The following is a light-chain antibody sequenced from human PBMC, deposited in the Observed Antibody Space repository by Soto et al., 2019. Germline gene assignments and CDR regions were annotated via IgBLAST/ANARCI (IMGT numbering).Light chain of an antibody. Sequence: DIQMTQSPSSLSASVGDSVTITCRASQSISHFLNWYQQKPGKAPKLLIYAASTLESGVPSRFSGSASGTDCTLTISSLLPEDFATYYCQQSYNNPRTFGQGTILEIK. CDR3: QQSYNNPRT. CDR1: QSISHF. J-gene: IGKJ2*01. CDR2: AAS. V-gene: IGKV1-39*01.